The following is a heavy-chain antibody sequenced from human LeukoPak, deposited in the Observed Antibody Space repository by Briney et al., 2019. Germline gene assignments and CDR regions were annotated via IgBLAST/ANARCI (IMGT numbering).Heavy chain of an antibody. CDR2: ITDDGSST. J-gene: IGHJ4*02. D-gene: IGHD1-26*01. Sequence: GGSLRLSCAASGLTFSRSAMNWVRQAPGKGLEWVSTITDDGSSTYFADSVKGRFTISRDNSKNMLHLQMNSLRAEDTAVYYCARRNSGSYSRGFDYWGQGTLVTVSS. CDR1: GLTFSRSA. CDR3: ARRNSGSYSRGFDY. V-gene: IGHV3-23*01.